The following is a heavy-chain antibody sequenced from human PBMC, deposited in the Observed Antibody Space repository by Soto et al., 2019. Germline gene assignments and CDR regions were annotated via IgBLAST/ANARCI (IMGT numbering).Heavy chain of an antibody. CDR1: GGSFSGYY. CDR2: INHSGST. CDR3: ARVHGSGSYPA. D-gene: IGHD3-10*01. V-gene: IGHV4-34*01. Sequence: QVRLQQWGAGLLKPSETLSLTCAVYGGSFSGYYWSWIRQPPGKGLEWIGEINHSGSTNYNPSLKSRVTISVDTSKNQFSLKLSSVTAADTAVYYCARVHGSGSYPAWGQGTLVTVSS. J-gene: IGHJ4*02.